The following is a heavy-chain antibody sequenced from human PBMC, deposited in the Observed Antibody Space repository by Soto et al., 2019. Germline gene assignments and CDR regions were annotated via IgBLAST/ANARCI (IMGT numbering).Heavy chain of an antibody. CDR2: ISASGSDI. CDR1: VFTSSTYT. J-gene: IGHJ6*02. CDR3: ARGGVTAIYHYYYYGMDV. D-gene: IGHD2-21*02. Sequence: GPLRLSGAASVFTSSTYTMNWVRQAPGKGLEWVSYISASGSDIYYADSVKGRFTISRDNARNSLYLQMNSLRDEDTAVYYCARGGVTAIYHYYYYGMDVWGQGTTVTVSS. V-gene: IGHV3-48*02.